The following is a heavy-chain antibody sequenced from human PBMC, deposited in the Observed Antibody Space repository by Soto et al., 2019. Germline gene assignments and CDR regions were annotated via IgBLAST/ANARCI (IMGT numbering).Heavy chain of an antibody. CDR1: GFTFSSYA. D-gene: IGHD1-26*01. V-gene: IGHV3-30-3*01. Sequence: QVQLVESGGGVVQPGRSLRLSCAASGFTFSSYAMHWVRQAPGKGLEWVAVISYDGSNKYYADSVKGRFTISRDNSKNTLYLQMNSLRAEDTAVYYCARDVLSPDSQVGGMDVWGQGTTVTVSS. J-gene: IGHJ6*02. CDR3: ARDVLSPDSQVGGMDV. CDR2: ISYDGSNK.